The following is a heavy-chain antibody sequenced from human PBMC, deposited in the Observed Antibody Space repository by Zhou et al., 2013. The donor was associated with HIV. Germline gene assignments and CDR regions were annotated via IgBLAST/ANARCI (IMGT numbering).Heavy chain of an antibody. CDR2: IIPLFGNA. CDR1: GVSFGSYA. D-gene: IGHD4-4*01. V-gene: IGHV1-69*01. CDR3: ANSVYSGNSRAEYFQY. Sequence: QMVQSGSEVKKPGSSVKVSCRASGVSFGSYAITWVRQAPGQGLEWMGAIIPLFGNAIIPRWFQGRITITADESTSTAYMELRSLKSDDTAFYYCANSVYSGNSRAEYFQYWGQGTLVTVSS. J-gene: IGHJ1*01.